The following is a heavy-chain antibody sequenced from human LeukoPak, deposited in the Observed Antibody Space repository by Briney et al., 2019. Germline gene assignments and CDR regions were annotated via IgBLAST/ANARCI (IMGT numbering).Heavy chain of an antibody. D-gene: IGHD5-18*01. V-gene: IGHV1-8*03. CDR2: MNPNSGNT. Sequence: ASVKVSCKASGYTFTSYGISWVRQATGQGLEWMGWMNPNSGNTGYAQKFQGRVTITRNTSISTAYMELSSLRSEDTAVYYCARAYSGSIDYWGQGTLVTVSS. J-gene: IGHJ4*02. CDR1: GYTFTSYG. CDR3: ARAYSGSIDY.